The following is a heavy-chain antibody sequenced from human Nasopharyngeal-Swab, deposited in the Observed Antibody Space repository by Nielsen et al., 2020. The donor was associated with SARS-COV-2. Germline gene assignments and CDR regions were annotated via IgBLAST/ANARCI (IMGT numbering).Heavy chain of an antibody. CDR2: ISGSGGST. J-gene: IGHJ4*02. V-gene: IGHV3-23*01. D-gene: IGHD2-2*01. CDR3: AKDRLVVPAAVDY. Sequence: VRQAQGKGLEWVSAISGSGGSTYYADSVKGRFTISRDNSKNKLYLQMNRLRAEETAVYYCAKDRLVVPAAVDYWGQGTLVTVSS.